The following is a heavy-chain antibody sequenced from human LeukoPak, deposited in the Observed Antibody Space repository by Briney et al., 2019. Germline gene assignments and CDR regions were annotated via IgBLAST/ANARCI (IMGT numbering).Heavy chain of an antibody. V-gene: IGHV4-4*07. CDR2: IYTSGSS. D-gene: IGHD3-10*01. Sequence: PSATLSLPCPVSGGSFSSDYRSWIRQTPGKGLDRTGRIYTSGSSSYNPSLMSSPTISVDKSKNQFSLKLSSVTAADTAVYYCARSYYFSHWGQGTLVTVSS. J-gene: IGHJ4*02. CDR1: GGSFSSDY. CDR3: ARSYYFSH.